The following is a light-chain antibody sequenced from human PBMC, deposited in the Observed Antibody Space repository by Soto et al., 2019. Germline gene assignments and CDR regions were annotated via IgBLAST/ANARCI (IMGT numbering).Light chain of an antibody. J-gene: IGKJ1*01. Sequence: ILLTQSPGTLYLCPGERATLSCRASQSVSNNYLAWYQQKPGEAPRLLIYGASNRATGIPDRLSGSGSGTDFTLTIRRLEPGDFAVYYCQQYGSSGTFGQGTKVDIK. CDR3: QQYGSSGT. CDR2: GAS. CDR1: QSVSNNY. V-gene: IGKV3-20*01.